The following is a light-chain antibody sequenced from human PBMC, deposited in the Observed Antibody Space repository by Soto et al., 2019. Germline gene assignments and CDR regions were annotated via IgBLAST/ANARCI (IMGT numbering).Light chain of an antibody. V-gene: IGKV3-15*01. CDR1: QSVSSN. CDR2: GAT. CDR3: QHYNDWPSWT. J-gene: IGKJ1*01. Sequence: IVMTQSPATLSVSPGERATLSCRASQSVSSNLAWYQQKPGQAPRLLIYGATTRATGIPARFSGSGSGTEFTLTISSLQSEDFAVYYCQHYNDWPSWTFGQGTKVEIE.